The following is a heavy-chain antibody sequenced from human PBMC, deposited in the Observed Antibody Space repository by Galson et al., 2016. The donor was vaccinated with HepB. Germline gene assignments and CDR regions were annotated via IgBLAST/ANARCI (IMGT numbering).Heavy chain of an antibody. J-gene: IGHJ6*03. CDR3: ARGGNYYVHYYYYMDV. Sequence: APGKGLEWAALISYDGNNDFYADSVKGRFTISRDNSTSTAYMELSSLRSEDTAVYYCARGGNYYVHYYYYMDVWGKGTTVTVSS. CDR2: ISYDGNND. V-gene: IGHV3-30*03. D-gene: IGHD1-26*01.